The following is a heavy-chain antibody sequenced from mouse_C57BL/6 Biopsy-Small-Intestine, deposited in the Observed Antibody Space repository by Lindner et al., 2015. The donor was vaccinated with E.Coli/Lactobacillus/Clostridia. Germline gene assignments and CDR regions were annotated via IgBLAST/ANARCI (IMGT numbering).Heavy chain of an antibody. CDR2: IYPGDGDT. CDR3: ARENWDNAMDY. J-gene: IGHJ4*01. V-gene: IGHV1-82*01. Sequence: VQLQESGPELVKPGASVKISCKASGYAFSSSWMNWVKQRPGKGLEWIGRIYPGDGDTNYNGKFKGKATLTADKSSSTAYMQLSSLTSEDSAVYFCARENWDNAMDYWGQGTSVTVSS. D-gene: IGHD4-1*01. CDR1: GYAFSSSW.